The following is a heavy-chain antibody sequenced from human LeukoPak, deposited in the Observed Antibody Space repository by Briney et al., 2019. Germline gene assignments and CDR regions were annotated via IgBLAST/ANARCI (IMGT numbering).Heavy chain of an antibody. CDR2: VTPIFGTA. V-gene: IGHV1-69*13. J-gene: IGHJ4*02. Sequence: ASVKVSCKASGGTFSRFTISWVRQAPGQGFEWMGGVTPIFGTANFAQRFQGRVSITADESTSTAFMELSSLRSEDTAVYYCAREWGLGSSGFYYAYWGQGTLVTVSS. CDR1: GGTFSRFT. D-gene: IGHD3-22*01. CDR3: AREWGLGSSGFYYAY.